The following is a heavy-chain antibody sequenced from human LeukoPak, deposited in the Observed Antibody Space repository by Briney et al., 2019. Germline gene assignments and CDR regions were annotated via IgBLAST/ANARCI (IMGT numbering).Heavy chain of an antibody. CDR1: GFTFSSYE. J-gene: IGHJ4*02. V-gene: IGHV4-39*01. Sequence: PWGVLRLSCAASGFTFSSYETNWVRQPPGKGLEWIGSIYYSGSTYYNPSLKSRVTISVDTSKNQFSLKLSSVTAADTAVYYCARTRYYYNSRSYGAPYYFDYWGQGTLVTVSS. CDR2: IYYSGST. CDR3: ARTRYYYNSRSYGAPYYFDY. D-gene: IGHD3-10*01.